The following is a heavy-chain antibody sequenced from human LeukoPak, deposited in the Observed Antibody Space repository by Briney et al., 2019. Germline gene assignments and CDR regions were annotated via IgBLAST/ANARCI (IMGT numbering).Heavy chain of an antibody. CDR3: ARFVVVTAIPGAFDI. Sequence: SETLSLTCTVSGGSISSYYWSWIRQPPGKGLEWIGYIYYSGSTNYNPSLKSRVTISVDTSKNQFSLKLSSVTAADTAVYYCARFVVVTAIPGAFDIWGQGKMVTVSS. J-gene: IGHJ3*02. CDR2: IYYSGST. D-gene: IGHD2-21*02. CDR1: GGSISSYY. V-gene: IGHV4-59*08.